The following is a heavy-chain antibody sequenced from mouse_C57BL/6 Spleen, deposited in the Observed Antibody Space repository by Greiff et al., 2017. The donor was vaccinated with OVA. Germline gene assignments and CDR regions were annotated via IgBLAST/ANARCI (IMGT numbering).Heavy chain of an antibody. CDR1: GYAFSSYW. V-gene: IGHV1-80*01. D-gene: IGHD6-1*01. CDR2: IYPGDGDT. Sequence: QVQLQQSGAELVKPGASVKISCKASGYAFSSYWMNWVKQRPGQGLEWIGQIYPGDGDTNYNGKFKGKATLTADKSSSTAYMQLSCLTSEDSAVYFGASGLSAPYYFDYWGQGTTLTVSS. J-gene: IGHJ2*01. CDR3: ASGLSAPYYFDY.